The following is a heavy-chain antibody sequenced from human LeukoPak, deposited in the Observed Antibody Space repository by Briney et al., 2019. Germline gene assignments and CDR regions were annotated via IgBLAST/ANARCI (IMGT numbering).Heavy chain of an antibody. J-gene: IGHJ4*02. CDR1: GFTFSSYW. CDR2: INSDGSNT. D-gene: IGHD5-24*01. V-gene: IGHV3-74*01. CDR3: AREGMASVNFDY. Sequence: GGSLRLPCAASGFTFSSYWMNWVRQAPGKGLVWVSRINSDGSNTKYADSVKGRFTISRDNAKNTLYLQMNSLRGEDTAVYYCAREGMASVNFDYRGQGTLVTVSS.